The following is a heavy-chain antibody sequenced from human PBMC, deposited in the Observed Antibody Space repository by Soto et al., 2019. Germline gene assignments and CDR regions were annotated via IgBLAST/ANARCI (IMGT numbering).Heavy chain of an antibody. J-gene: IGHJ3*02. CDR3: AREGKWLARAFAI. CDR2: INPSVSGT. CDR1: GYSFTDNL. V-gene: IGHV1-46*01. D-gene: IGHD5-12*01. Sequence: QVHLVQSVAEVKKPGASMKLSCKASGYSFTDNLIHLVRQAPGQRLQWMGVINPSVSGTSYAWKFHGRVTMTRATATSIVSRALNNLTSDDTAIYFCAREGKWLARAFAIWGQGTEVTVSS.